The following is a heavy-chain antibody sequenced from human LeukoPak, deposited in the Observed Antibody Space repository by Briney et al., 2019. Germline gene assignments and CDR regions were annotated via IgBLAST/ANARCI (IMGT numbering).Heavy chain of an antibody. CDR3: ARVQGQQLVEWFDP. CDR2: IYYSGNT. V-gene: IGHV4-59*01. CDR1: GGSISTYY. D-gene: IGHD6-13*01. Sequence: SETLSLTCTVSGGSISTYYWSWIRQPPGKGLEWIGHIYYSGNTRYNPSLKSRVTISIDTSKNQFSLKVSSVTAADTAVYYCARVQGQQLVEWFDPWGQGTLVTVSS. J-gene: IGHJ5*02.